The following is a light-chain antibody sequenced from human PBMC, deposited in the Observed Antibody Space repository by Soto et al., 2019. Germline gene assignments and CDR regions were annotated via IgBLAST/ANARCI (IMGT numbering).Light chain of an antibody. CDR3: HQYHNFPRT. CDR1: QSVSAW. CDR2: KAS. Sequence: DIQMTQSPTTLSASVGEKVNITCRASQSVSAWVAWYQQKPGKAPNLLIYKASTLESGVPSRFSGSGSGTEFTLTVSSLQPDDFATYYCHQYHNFPRTFGQGTKVDIK. V-gene: IGKV1-5*03. J-gene: IGKJ1*01.